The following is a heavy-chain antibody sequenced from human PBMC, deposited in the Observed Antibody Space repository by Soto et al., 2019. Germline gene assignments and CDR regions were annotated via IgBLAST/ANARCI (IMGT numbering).Heavy chain of an antibody. CDR2: IKNKADGGTT. V-gene: IGHV3-15*01. J-gene: IGHJ4*02. Sequence: EVQLVESGGGLVKPGGSLRLSCAASGFIFSNAWMTRVRQAPGKGLEWVGRIKNKADGGTTDFAAPVKGRFFISRDDSKNTLYLQMNSLKAEDTAVYFCTTGWSSKDYWGQGTLVTVSS. CDR1: GFIFSNAW. CDR3: TTGWSSKDY. D-gene: IGHD2-2*01.